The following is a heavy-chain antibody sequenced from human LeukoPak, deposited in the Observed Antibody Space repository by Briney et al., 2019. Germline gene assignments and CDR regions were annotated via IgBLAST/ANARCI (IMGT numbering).Heavy chain of an antibody. CDR3: ARGAYYYED. J-gene: IGHJ4*02. CDR1: GFTFSSYT. Sequence: GGSLRLSCAASGFTFSSYTMNWVRQAPGKGLEWVSSISSSSSNIYYADSVKGRFTISRDNAKNSLYLQMNSLRAEDTAVYYCARGAYYYEDWGQGTLVTVSS. CDR2: ISSSSSNI. V-gene: IGHV3-21*01.